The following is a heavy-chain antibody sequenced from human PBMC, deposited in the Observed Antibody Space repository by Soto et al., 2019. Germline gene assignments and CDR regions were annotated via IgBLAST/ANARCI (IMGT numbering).Heavy chain of an antibody. V-gene: IGHV3-21*01. Sequence: GGSLRLSCAASGFTFSSYSRNWVRQAPGKGLEWVSSISSSSSYIYYADSVKGRFTISRDNAKNSLYLQMNSLRAEDTAVYYCARVVGVPAAMRGWFDPWGQGTLVTVSS. D-gene: IGHD2-2*01. CDR3: ARVVGVPAAMRGWFDP. CDR2: ISSSSSYI. CDR1: GFTFSSYS. J-gene: IGHJ5*02.